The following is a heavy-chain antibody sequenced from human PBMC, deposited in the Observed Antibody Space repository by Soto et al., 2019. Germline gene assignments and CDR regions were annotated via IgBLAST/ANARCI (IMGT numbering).Heavy chain of an antibody. CDR2: ISGSGGST. V-gene: IGHV3-23*01. Sequence: GGSRRLSCGGSGFTFSSYGMSVVRQAPGKGLEWVSAISGSGGSTYYADSVKGRFTISRDNSKNTLYLQMNSLRAEDTAVYYCAKDHLLRLGVFTYCGQGTLVTVSS. CDR3: AKDHLLRLGVFTY. J-gene: IGHJ4*02. D-gene: IGHD4-17*01. CDR1: GFTFSSYG.